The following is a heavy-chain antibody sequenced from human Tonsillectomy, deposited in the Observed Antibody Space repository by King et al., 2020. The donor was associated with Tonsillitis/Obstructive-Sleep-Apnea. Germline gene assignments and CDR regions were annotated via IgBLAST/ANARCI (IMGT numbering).Heavy chain of an antibody. J-gene: IGHJ2*01. CDR3: AKVGRYCSGGSCYQGDNWYFDL. V-gene: IGHV3-23*04. D-gene: IGHD2-15*01. Sequence: VQLVESGGGLVQPGGSLRLPCAASGFTFSSYAMSWVRQAPGKGLEWVSAISGSGGSTYYADSVKGRFTISRDNSKNTLYLQMNSLRAEDTAVYYCAKVGRYCSGGSCYQGDNWYFDLWGRGTLVTVSS. CDR1: GFTFSSYA. CDR2: ISGSGGST.